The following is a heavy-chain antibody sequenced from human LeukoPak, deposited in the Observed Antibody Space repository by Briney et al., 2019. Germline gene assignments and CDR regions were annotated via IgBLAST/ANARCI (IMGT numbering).Heavy chain of an antibody. Sequence: KPSETLSLTCTVSGGSISSGSYYWSWIRQPAGKGLEWIGRIYTSGSTNYNPSLKSRVTISVDTSKNQFSLKLSSVTAADTAVYYCARDTYYYDSSGYAFDIWGQGTMVTVSS. CDR2: IYTSGST. CDR3: ARDTYYYDSSGYAFDI. J-gene: IGHJ3*02. D-gene: IGHD3-22*01. V-gene: IGHV4-61*02. CDR1: GGSISSGSYY.